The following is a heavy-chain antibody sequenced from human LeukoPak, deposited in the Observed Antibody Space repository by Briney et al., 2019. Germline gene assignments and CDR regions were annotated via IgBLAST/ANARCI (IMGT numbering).Heavy chain of an antibody. D-gene: IGHD6-19*01. V-gene: IGHV3-30*04. Sequence: GRYLRLSCAASGFTFSSYAMHWVRQAPGKGLEWVAVISYDGSNKYYADSVKGRFTISRDNSKNTLYLQMNSLRAEDTAVYYCARGGISGWYSDYWGQGTLVTVSS. J-gene: IGHJ4*02. CDR3: ARGGISGWYSDY. CDR2: ISYDGSNK. CDR1: GFTFSSYA.